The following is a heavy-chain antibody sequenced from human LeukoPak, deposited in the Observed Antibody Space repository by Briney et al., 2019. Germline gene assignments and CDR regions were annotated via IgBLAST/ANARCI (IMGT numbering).Heavy chain of an antibody. D-gene: IGHD1-14*01. CDR1: GGSITRGTNY. J-gene: IGHJ4*02. Sequence: SETLSLTCTVSGGSITRGTNYWGWIRQPPGKGLEWIGSIYYSGTTYYNPSLKSRVTISIDTSKNQVSLKLTSVTATDTAVYYCARHNPCFDYWGQGTLVTVSS. CDR2: IYYSGTT. CDR3: ARHNPCFDY. V-gene: IGHV4-39*01.